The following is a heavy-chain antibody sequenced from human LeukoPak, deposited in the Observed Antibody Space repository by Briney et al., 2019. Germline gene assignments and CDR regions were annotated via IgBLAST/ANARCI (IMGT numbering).Heavy chain of an antibody. J-gene: IGHJ4*02. CDR1: ADSLSSGGHY. D-gene: IGHD3-10*01. CDR2: IHQSGSS. V-gene: IGHV4-31*02. CDR3: ARGGNRFGGFYFDY. Sequence: SQTLSLTWTVSADSLSSGGHYWAWIRQLPGKGLESIGFIHQSGSSRHNPSLKDRVAISVDASRKQFALRLSSVTAADTAIYYCARGGNRFGGFYFDYWGQGIQVIVSS.